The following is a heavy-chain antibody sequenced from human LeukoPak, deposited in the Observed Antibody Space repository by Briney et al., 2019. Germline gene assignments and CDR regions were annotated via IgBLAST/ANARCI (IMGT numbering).Heavy chain of an antibody. CDR2: IYHSGST. CDR1: GGSISSGGYS. J-gene: IGHJ4*02. Sequence: SQTLSLTCAVSGGSISSGGYSWSWIRQPPGKGLEWIGYIYHSGSTYYNPSLKSRVTTPVDRSKNQFSLKLSSVTAADTAVYYCARGNHYYDSSGYELPFDYWGQGTLVTVSS. V-gene: IGHV4-30-2*01. D-gene: IGHD3-22*01. CDR3: ARGNHYYDSSGYELPFDY.